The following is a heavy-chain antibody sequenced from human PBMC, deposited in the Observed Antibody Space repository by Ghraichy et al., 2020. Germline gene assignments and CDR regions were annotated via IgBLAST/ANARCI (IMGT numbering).Heavy chain of an antibody. J-gene: IGHJ4*02. CDR1: GYSIRNGHY. CDR3: ARDERWLLDY. V-gene: IGHV4-38-2*02. Sequence: SETLSLTCAVSGYSIRNGHYWGWIRQPQGKGLEWIGSVNHSGSYYNNPSLESRVTLSVDTSKNQFSLKLTSVTAADTAVYYCARDERWLLDYWGQGVLVTVSA. CDR2: VNHSGSY. D-gene: IGHD5-12*01.